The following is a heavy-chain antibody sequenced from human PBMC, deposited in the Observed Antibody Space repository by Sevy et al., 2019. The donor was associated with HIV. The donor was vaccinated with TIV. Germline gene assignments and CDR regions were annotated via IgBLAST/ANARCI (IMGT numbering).Heavy chain of an antibody. Sequence: GGSLRLSCAASGFSFDRYGMHWVRQAPGKGLEWVAVILYEGINKDYGDSVRGRFTISRDNSKNTLYLQMNSLRVDDTAVYYCATGRDYGSGTYEYWGPGTLVTVSS. CDR2: ILYEGINK. D-gene: IGHD3-10*01. V-gene: IGHV3-33*01. J-gene: IGHJ4*02. CDR1: GFSFDRYG. CDR3: ATGRDYGSGTYEY.